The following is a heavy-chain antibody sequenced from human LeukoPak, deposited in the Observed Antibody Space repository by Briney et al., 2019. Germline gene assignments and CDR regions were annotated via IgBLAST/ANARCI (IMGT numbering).Heavy chain of an antibody. V-gene: IGHV3-23*01. D-gene: IGHD5-24*01. Sequence: GGSLRLSCAASGFTFSTYAMSWVRQAPGKGLEWVSAVTTGGISTYYADSVKGRFTTSRDNSKNTLFLQMNSLRAEDTAVYYCAKGPSGMATFTGYYYYYMDVWGKGTTVTISS. CDR1: GFTFSTYA. CDR2: VTTGGIST. CDR3: AKGPSGMATFTGYYYYYMDV. J-gene: IGHJ6*03.